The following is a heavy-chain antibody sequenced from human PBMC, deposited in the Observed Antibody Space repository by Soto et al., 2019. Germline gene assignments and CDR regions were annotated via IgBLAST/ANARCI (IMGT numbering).Heavy chain of an antibody. D-gene: IGHD3-3*01. V-gene: IGHV2-5*02. Sequence: QITLNESGPTLVKPRQTLTLTCTFSGFSLTTSGVGVGWIRQSPGKAPEWLALIYWDDDKRYSPSLQSRLTITKDTSKNQVVLTMADLDPADTATYYCAHRVLRTVFGLVTTTAIYFDFWGQGTPVAVSS. CDR2: IYWDDDK. CDR1: GFSLTTSGVG. CDR3: AHRVLRTVFGLVTTTAIYFDF. J-gene: IGHJ4*02.